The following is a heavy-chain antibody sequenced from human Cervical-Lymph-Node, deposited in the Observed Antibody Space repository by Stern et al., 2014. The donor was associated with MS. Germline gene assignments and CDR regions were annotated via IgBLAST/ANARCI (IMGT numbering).Heavy chain of an antibody. D-gene: IGHD2-15*01. V-gene: IGHV3-53*01. CDR2: IYSGGST. CDR3: ARVVVVAASYFDY. J-gene: IGHJ4*02. CDR1: GFTVSSNY. Sequence: EVQLVQSGGGLIKPGGSLSLSCAASGFTVSSNYMSWVRQAPGKGLEWVSVIYSGGSTYYADSVKGRFTISRDNSKNTLYLQMNSLRAEDTAVYYCARVVVVAASYFDYWGQGTLVTVSS.